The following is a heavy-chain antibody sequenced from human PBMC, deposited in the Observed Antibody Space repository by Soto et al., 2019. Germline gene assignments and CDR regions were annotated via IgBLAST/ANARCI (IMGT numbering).Heavy chain of an antibody. CDR2: INPNSGGT. CDR3: ARAWLQFPFDY. D-gene: IGHD5-12*01. V-gene: IGHV1-2*04. CDR1: GYTFTGYY. J-gene: IGHJ4*02. Sequence: ASVKVSCKASGYTFTGYYMHWVRQAPGQGLEWMGWINPNSGGTNYAQKFQGWVTMTRDTSISTAYMELSRLRSEDTAVYYCARAWLQFPFDYWGQGTLVPVSS.